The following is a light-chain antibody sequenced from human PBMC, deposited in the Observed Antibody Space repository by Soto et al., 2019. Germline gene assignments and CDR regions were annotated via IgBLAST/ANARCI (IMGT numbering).Light chain of an antibody. CDR1: QSISSY. CDR2: AAS. V-gene: IGKV1-39*01. CDR3: QQSYNTPWT. Sequence: DLQMTQSPSSLSASVGDRVTITCRASQSISSYLNWYQQKPGKAPKLLIYAASSLHSGVPSRFSGSGSVTDFTLTISSLQPEDFATYYCQQSYNTPWTFGQGTNVEIK. J-gene: IGKJ1*01.